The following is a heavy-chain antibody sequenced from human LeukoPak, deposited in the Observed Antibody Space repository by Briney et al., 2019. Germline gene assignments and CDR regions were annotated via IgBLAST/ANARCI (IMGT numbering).Heavy chain of an antibody. CDR3: TRGASGVGDY. V-gene: IGHV4-61*02. Sequence: SETLSLTCTVSGGSISSGSYYWSWIRQPAGKGLEWIGRIYTSGSTNYNPSLKSRVTISVDTSKNQFSLKLSSVTAADTAVYYCTRGASGVGDYWGQGTVVTVSS. J-gene: IGHJ4*02. CDR1: GGSISSGSYY. CDR2: IYTSGST. D-gene: IGHD3-10*01.